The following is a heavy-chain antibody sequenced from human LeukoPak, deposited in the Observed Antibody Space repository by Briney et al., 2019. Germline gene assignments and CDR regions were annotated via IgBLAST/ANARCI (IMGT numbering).Heavy chain of an antibody. D-gene: IGHD3-22*01. J-gene: IGHJ1*01. CDR2: IKTDGSEK. CDR3: APYSSLNRREFQN. V-gene: IGHV3-7*01. CDR1: GFTFSNYW. Sequence: KTGGSLRLSCEGSGFTFSNYWMGWVRQAPGKGLQWVANIKTDGSEKYYVDSVKGRFTISRDNAKNSLYLQMNSLRAEDTAVYYGAPYSSLNRREFQNWGQGTLLTVS.